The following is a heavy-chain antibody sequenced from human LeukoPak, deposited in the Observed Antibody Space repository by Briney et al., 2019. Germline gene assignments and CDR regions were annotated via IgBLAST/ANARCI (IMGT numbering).Heavy chain of an antibody. V-gene: IGHV3-23*01. D-gene: IGHD2-2*01. Sequence: GGSLRLSCAASGFTFSSYAMSWVRQAPGKGLEWVSAISGSGGSTYYADSVKGRFTISRDNSKNTLYRQMNSLRAEDTAVYYCAKNGEVVPAAMIDYWGQGTLVTVSS. CDR1: GFTFSSYA. J-gene: IGHJ4*02. CDR2: ISGSGGST. CDR3: AKNGEVVPAAMIDY.